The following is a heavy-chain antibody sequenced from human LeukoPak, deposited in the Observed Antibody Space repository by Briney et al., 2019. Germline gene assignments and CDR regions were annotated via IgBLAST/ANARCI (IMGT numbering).Heavy chain of an antibody. Sequence: PSETLSLTCTVSGGSISSSSYYWGWIRQPPGKGLEWIGSIYYSGSTYYNPSLKSRVTISVDTSKNQFSLKLSSVTAADTAVYYCAASKGNIVVVVAASRYTPFDYWGQGTLVTVSS. CDR3: AASKGNIVVVVAASRYTPFDY. J-gene: IGHJ4*02. CDR2: IYYSGST. CDR1: GGSISSSSYY. D-gene: IGHD2-15*01. V-gene: IGHV4-39*07.